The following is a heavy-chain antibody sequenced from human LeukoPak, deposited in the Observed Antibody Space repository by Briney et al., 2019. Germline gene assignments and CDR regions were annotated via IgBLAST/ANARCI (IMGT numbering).Heavy chain of an antibody. D-gene: IGHD2-2*01. J-gene: IGHJ4*02. CDR3: ATTLDDYCSSTSCYLYYFDY. CDR1: GFTFSSYA. Sequence: GSLRLSCAASGFTFSSYAMSWVRQAPGKGLEWVSAISGSGGSTYYADSVKGRFTISRDNSKNTLYLQMNSLRAEDTAVYYCATTLDDYCSSTSCYLYYFDYWGQGTLVTVSS. V-gene: IGHV3-23*01. CDR2: ISGSGGST.